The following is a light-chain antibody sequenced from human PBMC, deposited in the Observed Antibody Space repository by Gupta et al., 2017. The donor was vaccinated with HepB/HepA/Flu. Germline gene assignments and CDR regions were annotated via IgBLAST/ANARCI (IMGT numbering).Light chain of an antibody. J-gene: IGKJ4*01. CDR2: GAS. CDR3: QQYDNWPPLT. CDR1: QSINSN. V-gene: IGKV3-15*01. Sequence: EIVMTQSPATLSVSPGGRATLSCRASQSINSNLAWYQQKPGQPPRLLIYGASSRATGIPARFSGSGYGTEFTLTFSSLQSEDVAIYYCQQYDNWPPLTFGGGTKVEIK.